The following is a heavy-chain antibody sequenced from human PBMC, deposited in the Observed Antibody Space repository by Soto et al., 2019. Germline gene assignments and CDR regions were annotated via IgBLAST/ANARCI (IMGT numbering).Heavy chain of an antibody. V-gene: IGHV3-9*01. J-gene: IGHJ4*02. D-gene: IGHD3-22*01. CDR3: AKDTNYYYDSSGYYSYYFDY. Sequence: GGSLRLSCAASGFTFDDYAMHWVRQAPGKGLEWVSGISWNSGSIGYADSVKGRFTISRDNAKNSLYLQMNSLRAEDTALYYCAKDTNYYYDSSGYYSYYFDYWGQGTRVTVSS. CDR1: GFTFDDYA. CDR2: ISWNSGSI.